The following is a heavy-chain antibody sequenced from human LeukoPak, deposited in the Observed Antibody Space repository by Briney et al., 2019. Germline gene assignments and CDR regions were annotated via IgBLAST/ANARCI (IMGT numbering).Heavy chain of an antibody. CDR3: RRAVAGRGDYFDY. J-gene: IGHJ4*02. CDR2: INHSGSA. CDR1: GGSFSGYY. Sequence: PSETLSLTCAVYGGSFSGYYWSWIRQPPGKGLEWIGEINHSGSANYNPSLKSRVTISVDTSKNQFSLKLSSVTAADTAVYYCRRAVAGRGDYFDYWGQGTLVTVSS. V-gene: IGHV4-34*01. D-gene: IGHD6-19*01.